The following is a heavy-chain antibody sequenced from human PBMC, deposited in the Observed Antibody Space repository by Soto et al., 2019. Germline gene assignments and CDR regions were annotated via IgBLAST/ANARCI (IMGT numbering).Heavy chain of an antibody. CDR2: IFYSGST. Sequence: SETLSLTCNVSGGSISTSRSYWAWIRQPPGKGLEWLANIFYSGSTYYNPSLASRVTVSVDTSKNEFSLNLRSVTAADTAVYYCARQPTTGDTDLWFDPWGQGTLVTVSS. J-gene: IGHJ5*02. CDR3: ARQPTTGDTDLWFDP. D-gene: IGHD2-21*01. V-gene: IGHV4-39*01. CDR1: GGSISTSRSY.